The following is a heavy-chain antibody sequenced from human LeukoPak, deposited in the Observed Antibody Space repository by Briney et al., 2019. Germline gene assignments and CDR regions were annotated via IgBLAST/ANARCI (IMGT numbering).Heavy chain of an antibody. D-gene: IGHD3-22*01. CDR1: GGTFSSYA. CDR2: IIPILGIA. CDR3: ARDYRYYYDRSGTGYFDY. V-gene: IGHV1-69*04. J-gene: IGHJ4*02. Sequence: SVKVSCKASGGTFSSYAISWVRQAPGQGLEWMGRIIPILGIANYAQKFQGRVTITADKSTSTAYMELSSLRSEYTAVYYCARDYRYYYDRSGTGYFDYWGQGTLVTVSS.